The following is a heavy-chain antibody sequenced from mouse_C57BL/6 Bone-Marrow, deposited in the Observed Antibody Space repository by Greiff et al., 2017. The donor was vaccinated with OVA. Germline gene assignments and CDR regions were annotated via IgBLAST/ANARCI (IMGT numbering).Heavy chain of an antibody. CDR1: GFTFSSYG. Sequence: EVQLVESGGDLVKPGGSLKLSCAASGFTFSSYGMSWVRQTPDKRLEWVATISSGGSYTYYPDSVKGRFTISRDNAKNTLYLQMSSLKSEDTAKYYCRRHYYGSSYYWGQGTTLTVSS. J-gene: IGHJ2*01. V-gene: IGHV5-6*01. CDR2: ISSGGSYT. D-gene: IGHD1-1*01. CDR3: RRHYYGSSYY.